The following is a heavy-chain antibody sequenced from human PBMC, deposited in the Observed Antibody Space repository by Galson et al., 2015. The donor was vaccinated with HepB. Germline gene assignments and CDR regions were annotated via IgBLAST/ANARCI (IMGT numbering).Heavy chain of an antibody. CDR2: ISSSSSYI. CDR3: ARGPHARWYFDL. Sequence: SLRLSCAASGFTFSSYSMNWVRQAPGKGLEWVSSISSSSSYIYYADSVKGRFTISRDNAKSSLFLQMNSLRAEDTAVYYCARGPHARWYFDLWGRGTLVTVSS. CDR1: GFTFSSYS. V-gene: IGHV3-21*01. J-gene: IGHJ2*01.